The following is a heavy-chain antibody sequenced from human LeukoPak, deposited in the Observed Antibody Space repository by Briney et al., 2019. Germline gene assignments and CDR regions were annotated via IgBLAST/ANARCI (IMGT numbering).Heavy chain of an antibody. V-gene: IGHV5-10-1*01. J-gene: IGHJ3*02. D-gene: IGHD2-2*01. Sequence: GESLKISCKGSGYSFTSYWISWVRQIPGKGLEWMGRIDPSDSYTNYSPSFQGHVTISADKSISTAYLQWSSLKASDTAMYYCARTYCSSTSCYHGAFDIWGQGTMVTVSS. CDR3: ARTYCSSTSCYHGAFDI. CDR1: GYSFTSYW. CDR2: IDPSDSYT.